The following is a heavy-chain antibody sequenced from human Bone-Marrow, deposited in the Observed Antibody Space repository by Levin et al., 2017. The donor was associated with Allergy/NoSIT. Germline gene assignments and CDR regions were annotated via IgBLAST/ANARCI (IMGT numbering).Heavy chain of an antibody. Sequence: WVRQAPRRGLEWVGFITSKAYGGTTEYAASVKGRWRRESDDSKTSVYLQMNSLKSEDTAVYYCSRDLPARRGYYYYGMDVWGQGTTVTVSS. D-gene: IGHD6-6*01. J-gene: IGHJ6*02. V-gene: IGHV3-49*02. CDR2: ITSKAYGGTT. CDR3: SRDLPARRGYYYYGMDV.